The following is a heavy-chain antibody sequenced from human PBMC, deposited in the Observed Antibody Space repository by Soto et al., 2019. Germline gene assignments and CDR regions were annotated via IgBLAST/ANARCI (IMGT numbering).Heavy chain of an antibody. CDR3: ARHTEDYGVFYFDY. V-gene: IGHV4-39*01. CDR2: IYYSWST. CDR1: GGSISSSSYY. D-gene: IGHD4-17*01. Sequence: QLQLQESGPGLVKPSETLSLTCTVSGGSISSSSYYWGWIRQPTGKGLEWIGSIYYSWSTYYNPSLKSRLTIHVDTSKNQFSLNPSAVTAADPAVYYCARHTEDYGVFYFDYWGQGTLVTVSS. J-gene: IGHJ4*02.